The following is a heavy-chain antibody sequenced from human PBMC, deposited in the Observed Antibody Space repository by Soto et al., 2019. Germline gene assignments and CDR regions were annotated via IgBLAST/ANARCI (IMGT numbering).Heavy chain of an antibody. CDR3: AKSTVPPPYYYDSSGYY. J-gene: IGHJ4*02. CDR2: ISGSGGST. D-gene: IGHD3-22*01. CDR1: GFTFSNYA. V-gene: IGHV3-23*01. Sequence: GSLRLSCAASGFTFSNYAMNWVRQAPGKGLEWVSFISGSGGSTYYADSVKGRFTISRDNSKNTLYLQMSSLRAEDTAVYYCAKSTVPPPYYYDSSGYYWGQGTLVTVSS.